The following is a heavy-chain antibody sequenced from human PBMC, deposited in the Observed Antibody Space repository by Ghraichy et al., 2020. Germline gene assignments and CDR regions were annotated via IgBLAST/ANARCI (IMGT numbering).Heavy chain of an antibody. J-gene: IGHJ5*02. V-gene: IGHV4-59*01. CDR1: GGSISSYY. D-gene: IGHD6-19*01. CDR3: TALPAVAQEGGFWFDP. Sequence: SETLSLTCTVSGGSISSYYWSWIRQPPGKGLEWIGYIYYIGSTNYNPSLKSRVTISVDTSKNQFSLKLNSMTAADTAVYYCTALPAVAQEGGFWFDPWGQGSLVTVSS. CDR2: IYYIGST.